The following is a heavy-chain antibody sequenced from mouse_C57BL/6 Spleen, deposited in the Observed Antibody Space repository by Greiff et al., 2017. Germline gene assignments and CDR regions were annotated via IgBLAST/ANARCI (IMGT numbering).Heavy chain of an antibody. J-gene: IGHJ1*01. CDR1: GFNIKNTY. V-gene: IGHV14-3*01. CDR2: IDPANGNT. Sequence: VQLQQSVAELVRPGASVKLSCTASGFNIKNTYMHWVKQRPEQGLEWIGRIDPANGNTNYSPKFQGKATITADTSSNTAYLQLSSLTSEDTAIFYCAKDYGSNGYIDVWGPGTTVTVSS. CDR3: AKDYGSNGYIDV. D-gene: IGHD1-1*01.